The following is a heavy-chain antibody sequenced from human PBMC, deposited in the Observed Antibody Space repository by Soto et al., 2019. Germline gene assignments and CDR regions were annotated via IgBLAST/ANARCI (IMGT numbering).Heavy chain of an antibody. V-gene: IGHV4-61*01. D-gene: IGHD6-19*01. Sequence: QVQLQESGPGLLKPSETLSLTCTVSGGSVSSGSYYWSWIRQPPGKGLEWIGYIYYSGSTNYNPSLKSRVTISVDTSKNQFSLKLSSVTAADTAVYYCAREDHSSGWYVGGMDVWGQGTTVTVSS. CDR2: IYYSGST. CDR1: GGSVSSGSYY. CDR3: AREDHSSGWYVGGMDV. J-gene: IGHJ6*02.